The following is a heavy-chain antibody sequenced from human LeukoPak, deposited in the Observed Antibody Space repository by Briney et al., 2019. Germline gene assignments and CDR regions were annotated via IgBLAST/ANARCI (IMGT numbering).Heavy chain of an antibody. J-gene: IGHJ4*02. CDR2: ILHTGNT. CDR1: GGSFGGYF. D-gene: IGHD3-22*01. CDR3: ARQGKYYHDTSGYYYAY. Sequence: PSETLSLTCAAYGGSFGGYFWSWIRQTPGKGLEWIGEILHTGNTNYNPSLRSRVTISIDTSKNQFSLNLTSVTAADTAVYYCARQGKYYHDTSGYYYAYWGPGTLVTVSS. V-gene: IGHV4-34*12.